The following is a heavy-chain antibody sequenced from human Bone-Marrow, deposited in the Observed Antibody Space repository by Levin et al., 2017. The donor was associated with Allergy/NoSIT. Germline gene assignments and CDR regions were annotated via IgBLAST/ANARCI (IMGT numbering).Heavy chain of an antibody. CDR1: GFTFSDFY. CDR2: ISSDSSYT. CDR3: ARRGYTVTTIVDY. V-gene: IGHV3-11*03. J-gene: IGHJ4*02. Sequence: AGGSLRLSCAASGFTFSDFYMTWIRQAPGKGLEWLSYISSDSSYTNYADSVKGRFTISRDNAENSLYLQMNSLKAEDTAVYFCARRGYTVTTIVDYWGQGTLVTVSS. D-gene: IGHD4-17*01.